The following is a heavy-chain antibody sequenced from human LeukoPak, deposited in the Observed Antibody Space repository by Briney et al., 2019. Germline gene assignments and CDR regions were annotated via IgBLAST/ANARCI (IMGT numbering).Heavy chain of an antibody. J-gene: IGHJ4*02. V-gene: IGHV4-34*01. D-gene: IGHD6-13*01. CDR3: ARVAAAKDY. CDR2: INHSGST. Sequence: SETLSLTCAVYGGSFSGYYWSWIRQPPGKGLEWIGEINHSGSTNYNPSLKSRVTISVDTSKNQFSLRLSSVTAADTAVYYCARVAAAKDYWGQGTLVTVSS. CDR1: GGSFSGYY.